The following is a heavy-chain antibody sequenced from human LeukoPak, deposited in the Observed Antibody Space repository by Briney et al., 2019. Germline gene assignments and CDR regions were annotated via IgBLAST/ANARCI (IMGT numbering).Heavy chain of an antibody. CDR1: GFTFSSYA. V-gene: IGHV3-23*01. Sequence: GGPLRLSCAASGFTFSSYAMSWVRQAPGKGLEWVSAISGSGGSTYYADSVKGRFTISRDNSKNTLYLQMDSLRAEDTAVYYCAKDSQGSAASSGFFDYWGQGTLVTVSS. D-gene: IGHD2-2*01. CDR2: ISGSGGST. CDR3: AKDSQGSAASSGFFDY. J-gene: IGHJ4*02.